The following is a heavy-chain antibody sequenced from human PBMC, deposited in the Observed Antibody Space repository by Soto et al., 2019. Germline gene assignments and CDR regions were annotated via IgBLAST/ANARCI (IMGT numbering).Heavy chain of an antibody. CDR3: IGSTREVVVTANDAFDI. V-gene: IGHV3-73*01. J-gene: IGHJ3*02. CDR1: GFTFSGSA. CDR2: IRSKANSYAT. D-gene: IGHD2-21*02. Sequence: GGSLRLSCAASGFTFSGSAMHWVRQASGKGLEWVGRIRSKANSYATAYAASVKGRFTISRDDSKNTAYLQMNSLKTEDTAVYYCIGSTREVVVTANDAFDIWGQGTMVTVSS.